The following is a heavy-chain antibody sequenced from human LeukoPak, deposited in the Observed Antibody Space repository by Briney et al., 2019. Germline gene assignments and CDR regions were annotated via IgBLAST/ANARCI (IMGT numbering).Heavy chain of an antibody. Sequence: KPSETLSLTCTVSGASISSSTYYWGWIRHPPGKGLEWIGSIYYTGSTYYNPSLTSRVTMSVDTSKSQFSLRLSSVTAADTALYYCARAGGISARPYNWFDPWGQGTLVTVSS. CDR3: ARAGGISARPYNWFDP. CDR2: IYYTGST. J-gene: IGHJ5*02. D-gene: IGHD6-6*01. CDR1: GASISSSTYY. V-gene: IGHV4-39*01.